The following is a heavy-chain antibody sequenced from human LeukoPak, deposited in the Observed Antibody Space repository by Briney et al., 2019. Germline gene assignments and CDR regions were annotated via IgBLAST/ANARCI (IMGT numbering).Heavy chain of an antibody. Sequence: GGSLRLSCAASGFTFSSYSMNWVRQAPGKGLEWVSSISSSSSYIYYADSVKGRFTISRDNAKNSLYLQMNSLRAGDTAVYYCARSAPIWDLESLWGQGTLVTVSS. CDR2: ISSSSSYI. J-gene: IGHJ4*02. D-gene: IGHD3/OR15-3a*01. V-gene: IGHV3-21*01. CDR3: ARSAPIWDLESL. CDR1: GFTFSSYS.